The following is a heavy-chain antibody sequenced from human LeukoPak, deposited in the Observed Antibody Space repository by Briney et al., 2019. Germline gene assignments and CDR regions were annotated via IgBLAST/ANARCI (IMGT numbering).Heavy chain of an antibody. CDR1: GGSISSGDYY. Sequence: SQTLSLTCTVSGGSISSGDYYWSWIRQPPGKGLEWIGYIYYSGSTYYNPSLKSRVTISVDTSKNQFSLKLSSVTAADTAVYYCARETRGSGSPGMDVWGKGTKVTVSS. J-gene: IGHJ6*04. V-gene: IGHV4-30-4*01. D-gene: IGHD3-10*01. CDR2: IYYSGST. CDR3: ARETRGSGSPGMDV.